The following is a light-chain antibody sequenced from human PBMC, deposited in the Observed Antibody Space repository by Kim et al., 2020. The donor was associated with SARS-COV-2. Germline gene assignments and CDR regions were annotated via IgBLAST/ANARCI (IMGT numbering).Light chain of an antibody. CDR2: GAS. CDR1: QSVSRDC. V-gene: IGKV3-20*01. J-gene: IGKJ4*01. CDR3: QHYGSSPLP. Sequence: SPGERATLSCRASQSVSRDCLAWYQQKPGQPPGPFIYGASNGATGISDRFTGSGSGTAFTLTINRLEPGDSAVYYCQHYGSSPLPFGGGTKVDIK.